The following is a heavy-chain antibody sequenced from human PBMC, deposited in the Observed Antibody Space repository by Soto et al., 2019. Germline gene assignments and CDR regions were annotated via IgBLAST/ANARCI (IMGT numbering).Heavy chain of an antibody. CDR3: ARVAVTTYYFDY. Sequence: PGGSLRLSCAASGFTFSSYAMSWVRQAPGKGLEWVSAISGSGGSTYYADSVKGRFTISRDNAKNTLYLQMNSLGADDTAVYYCARVAVTTYYFDYWGHGTLVTVSS. CDR2: ISGSGGST. V-gene: IGHV3-23*01. J-gene: IGHJ4*01. CDR1: GFTFSSYA. D-gene: IGHD4-17*01.